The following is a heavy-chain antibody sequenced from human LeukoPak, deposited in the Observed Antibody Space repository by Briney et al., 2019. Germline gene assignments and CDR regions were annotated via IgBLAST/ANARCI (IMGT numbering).Heavy chain of an antibody. D-gene: IGHD3-9*01. J-gene: IGHJ4*02. V-gene: IGHV5-51*01. Sequence: GESLKISCKGSGYSFTEYWIGWVRQMPGKGLEWMGNIDPSDSETRHSPSFQGQVTISVDKPISTAYLQWNSLKASDTAMYYCARLNDILTGPFDYWGQGTLVTVSS. CDR1: GYSFTEYW. CDR2: IDPSDSET. CDR3: ARLNDILTGPFDY.